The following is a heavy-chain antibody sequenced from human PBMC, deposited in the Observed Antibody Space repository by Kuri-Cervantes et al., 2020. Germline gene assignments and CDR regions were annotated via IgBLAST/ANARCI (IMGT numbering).Heavy chain of an antibody. CDR3: AKGLRLLRRHMDV. Sequence: SCKASGYTFTSYGISWVRQAPGKGLEWVSAISGSGGSTYYADSVKGRFTISRDNSKNTLYLQMNSLRAEDTAVYYCAKGLRLLRRHMDVWGQGTTVTVSS. CDR2: ISGSGGST. V-gene: IGHV3-23*01. D-gene: IGHD5/OR15-5a*01. CDR1: GYTFTSYG. J-gene: IGHJ6*02.